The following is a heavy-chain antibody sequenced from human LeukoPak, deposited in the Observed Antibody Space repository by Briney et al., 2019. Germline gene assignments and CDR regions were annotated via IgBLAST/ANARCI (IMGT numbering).Heavy chain of an antibody. Sequence: SETLSLTCTVSGGSISSYYWSWIRQPPGKGLEWIGYIYYSGSTYYNPSLKSRVTISVDTSKNQFSLKLSSVTAADTAVYYCAREQQLVKGGLDYWGQGTLVTVSS. D-gene: IGHD6-13*01. CDR3: AREQQLVKGGLDY. CDR1: GGSISSYY. V-gene: IGHV4-59*12. J-gene: IGHJ4*02. CDR2: IYYSGST.